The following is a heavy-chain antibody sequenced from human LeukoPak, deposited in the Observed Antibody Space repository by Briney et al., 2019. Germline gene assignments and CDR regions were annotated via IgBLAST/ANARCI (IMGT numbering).Heavy chain of an antibody. Sequence: SETLSLTCTVSGGSISSSSYYWGWIRQPPGKGLEWIGSIYYSGSTYYNPSLKSRVTISVDTSKNQFSLKLSSVTAADTAVYYCARRYYDFWSGYLGNPDYWGQGTLVTVSS. CDR1: GGSISSSSYY. D-gene: IGHD3-3*01. V-gene: IGHV4-39*01. CDR2: IYYSGST. J-gene: IGHJ4*02. CDR3: ARRYYDFWSGYLGNPDY.